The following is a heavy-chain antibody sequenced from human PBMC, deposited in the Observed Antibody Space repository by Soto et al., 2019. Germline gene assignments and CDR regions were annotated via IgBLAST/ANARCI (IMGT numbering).Heavy chain of an antibody. D-gene: IGHD3-10*01. CDR1: GFTFGASA. Sequence: GGSLRLSCAASGFTFGASALQWVRQASGKGLEWLGRIGSKGETYATTYAASVKGRFTISRDDSKKTAYLQMNSLESEDTAVYYCAMGLRVATNFDYWGQGTLVTVSS. CDR3: AMGLRVATNFDY. CDR2: IGSKGETYAT. V-gene: IGHV3-73*01. J-gene: IGHJ4*02.